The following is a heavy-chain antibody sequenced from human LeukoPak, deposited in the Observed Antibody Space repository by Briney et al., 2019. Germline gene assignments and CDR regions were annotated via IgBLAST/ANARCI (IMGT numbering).Heavy chain of an antibody. CDR3: ARGTPAADFDH. V-gene: IGHV4-61*02. CDR1: GGSISSGSYY. Sequence: PSETLSLTCTVSGGSISSGSYYWSWIRQPAGKGLEWIGRIYTFGSTNYNPSLQSRVTMSGDTSKNQFSLNLTSVTAADTAVYYCARGTPAADFDHWGQGTLVTVSS. CDR2: IYTFGST. D-gene: IGHD2-2*01. J-gene: IGHJ4*02.